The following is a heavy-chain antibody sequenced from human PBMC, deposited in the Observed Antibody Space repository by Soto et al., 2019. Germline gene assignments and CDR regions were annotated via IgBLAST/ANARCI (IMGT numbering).Heavy chain of an antibody. CDR2: IFYSGNT. V-gene: IGHV4-39*01. CDR1: GGSISSSAYY. CDR3: ARRPGNDVYYVMDL. J-gene: IGHJ6*02. Sequence: SETLSLTCTVSGGSISSSAYYWGWIRQPPGKGLEWIGSIFYSGNTFYNPSLKSRVTISVDTSKNQFSLRLSSVTAAETAVYYCARRPGNDVYYVMDLWAQRTTVTVSS.